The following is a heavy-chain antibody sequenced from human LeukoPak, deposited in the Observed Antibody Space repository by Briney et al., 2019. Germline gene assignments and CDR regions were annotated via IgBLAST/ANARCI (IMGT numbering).Heavy chain of an antibody. D-gene: IGHD3-10*01. CDR3: ARVPGSGSYSAIPHYYYGMDV. CDR1: GGTFSSYA. CDR2: IIPIFGTA. J-gene: IGHJ6*02. Sequence: ASVKVSCKASGGTFSSYAISWVRQAPGQGLEWMGGIIPIFGTANYAQKFQGRVTITADESTSTAYMELSSLRSEDTAVYYCARVPGSGSYSAIPHYYYGMDVWGQGTTVTVSS. V-gene: IGHV1-69*13.